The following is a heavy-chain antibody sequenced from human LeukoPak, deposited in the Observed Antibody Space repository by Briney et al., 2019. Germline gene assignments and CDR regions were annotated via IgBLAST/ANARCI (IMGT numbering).Heavy chain of an antibody. Sequence: PGGSLRLSCAASGFTFSSYGMHWVRQAPGKGLEWVSSISSSSSYIYYADSVKGRFTISRDNAKNSLYLHMNSLGAEDTAVYYCARGATYGGGDYWGQGTLVTVSS. D-gene: IGHD4-23*01. CDR1: GFTFSSYG. V-gene: IGHV3-21*01. CDR3: ARGATYGGGDY. CDR2: ISSSSSYI. J-gene: IGHJ4*02.